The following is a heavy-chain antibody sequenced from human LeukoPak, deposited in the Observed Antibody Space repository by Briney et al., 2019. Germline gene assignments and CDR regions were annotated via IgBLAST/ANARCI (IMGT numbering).Heavy chain of an antibody. CDR2: INHSGST. CDR3: ARVSAAVAGPSLDY. D-gene: IGHD6-19*01. V-gene: IGHV4-34*01. CDR1: GGSFSGYY. Sequence: SETLSLTCAVYGGSFSGYYWSWIRQPPGKGLEWIGEINHSGSTNYNPSLKSRVTISVDTSKNQFSLKLSSVTAADTAVYYCARVSAAVAGPSLDYWGQGTLVTVSS. J-gene: IGHJ4*02.